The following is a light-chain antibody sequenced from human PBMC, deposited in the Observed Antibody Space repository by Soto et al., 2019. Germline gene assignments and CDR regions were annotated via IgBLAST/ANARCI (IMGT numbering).Light chain of an antibody. Sequence: EIVMTQSPATLSVSPGERATLSCRASQSVSSNLACYQQKPGQAPRLLIYGASTRATGIPARFSGSGSGTEFTLTISSLQSEDCALYYCQQYNNWPRTFGKGTKVEVK. J-gene: IGKJ1*01. CDR2: GAS. V-gene: IGKV3-15*01. CDR1: QSVSSN. CDR3: QQYNNWPRT.